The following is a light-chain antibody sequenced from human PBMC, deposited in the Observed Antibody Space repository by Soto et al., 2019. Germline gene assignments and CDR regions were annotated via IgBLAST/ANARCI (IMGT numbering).Light chain of an antibody. Sequence: QSALAQPPSASGSPGQSVTITCTGTNSDVGTYNYVSWYQHHPGKAPKFLIYEVSRRTFGVPDRFSGSKSGNPASLTVSGLQAADEADYYCSSHAGSINLVFGVGTKLTVL. CDR3: SSHAGSINLV. V-gene: IGLV2-8*01. CDR2: EVS. CDR1: NSDVGTYNY. J-gene: IGLJ3*02.